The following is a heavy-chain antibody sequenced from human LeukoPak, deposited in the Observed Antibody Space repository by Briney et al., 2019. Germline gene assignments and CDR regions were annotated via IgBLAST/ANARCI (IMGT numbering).Heavy chain of an antibody. J-gene: IGHJ4*02. CDR3: ASERHDSINFDY. V-gene: IGHV4-39*01. D-gene: IGHD3-16*01. CDR2: IYYSGST. CDR1: GGSISSSSYY. Sequence: SETLSLTCTVSGGSISSSSYYWGWIRQPPGKGLEWIGSIYYSGSTYYNPSLKSRVTISVDTSKNQFSLKLSSVTAADTAVYYCASERHDSINFDYWGQGTLVTVSS.